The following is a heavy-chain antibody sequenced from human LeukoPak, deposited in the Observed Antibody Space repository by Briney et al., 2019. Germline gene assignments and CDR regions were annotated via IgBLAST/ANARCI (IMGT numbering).Heavy chain of an antibody. CDR3: ASLIAAAGNYYYYMDV. D-gene: IGHD6-13*01. J-gene: IGHJ6*03. CDR1: GGSISSYY. Sequence: SETLSLTCTVSGGSISSYYWSWIRQPPGKGLEWIGYIYYSGRTNYNPCLKSRVTISVDTSKNQFSLKLSSVTAADTAVYYCASLIAAAGNYYYYMDVWGKGTTVTVSS. CDR2: IYYSGRT. V-gene: IGHV4-59*01.